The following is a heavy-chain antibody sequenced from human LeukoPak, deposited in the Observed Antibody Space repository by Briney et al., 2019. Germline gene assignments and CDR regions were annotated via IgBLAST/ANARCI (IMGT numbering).Heavy chain of an antibody. J-gene: IGHJ4*02. Sequence: SETLSLTCTVSGGSISSYYRNWVRQPPGKGLEWIGYIYYSGSTNYNPSLKSRVTISVDTSKNQFSLKLSSVTAADTAVYYCARGADSSGYYSIFYFDYWGQGTLVTVSS. CDR1: GGSISSYY. V-gene: IGHV4-59*01. CDR3: ARGADSSGYYSIFYFDY. D-gene: IGHD3-22*01. CDR2: IYYSGST.